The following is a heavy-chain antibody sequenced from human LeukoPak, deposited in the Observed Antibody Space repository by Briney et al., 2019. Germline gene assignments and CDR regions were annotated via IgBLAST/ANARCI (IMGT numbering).Heavy chain of an antibody. CDR1: GFTFDDYA. CDR2: ISWNSGSI. Sequence: PGRSLRLSCAASGFTFDDYAMHWVRQAPGKGLEWVSGISWNSGSIGYADSVKGRFTISRDNAKNSLYLQMNSLRAEDTAVYYCAGGPINSGSYFDYWGQGTLVTVSS. D-gene: IGHD1-26*01. CDR3: AGGPINSGSYFDY. J-gene: IGHJ4*02. V-gene: IGHV3-9*01.